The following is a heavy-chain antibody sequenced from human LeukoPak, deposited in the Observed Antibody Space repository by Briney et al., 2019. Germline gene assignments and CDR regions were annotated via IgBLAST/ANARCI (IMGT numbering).Heavy chain of an antibody. V-gene: IGHV1-2*02. Sequence: GASVKVSCKTSGYTFTDYYIHWVRQAPGQGLEWMGWINPNSGATDYAQKFQGRVTMTRDTSINTVDMDLSGLTSDDTAVFYCARGREIHGGSDTKLDDYWGQGTLVTVSS. J-gene: IGHJ4*02. CDR3: ARGREIHGGSDTKLDDY. CDR1: GYTFTDYY. CDR2: INPNSGAT. D-gene: IGHD3-10*01.